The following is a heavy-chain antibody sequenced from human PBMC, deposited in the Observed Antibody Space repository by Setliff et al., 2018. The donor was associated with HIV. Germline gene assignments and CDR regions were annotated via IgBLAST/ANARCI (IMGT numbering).Heavy chain of an antibody. CDR2: ISSSSSYT. CDR3: ARASYYYDSSGWVDC. Sequence: GGSLRLSCAASGFTFSDYYMSWIRQAPGKGLEWVSYISSSSSYTNYADSVKGRFTISRDNAKNSLYLQMNSLRAEDTAVYYCARASYYYDSSGWVDCWGQGTLVTVSS. D-gene: IGHD3-22*01. CDR1: GFTFSDYY. V-gene: IGHV3-11*03. J-gene: IGHJ4*02.